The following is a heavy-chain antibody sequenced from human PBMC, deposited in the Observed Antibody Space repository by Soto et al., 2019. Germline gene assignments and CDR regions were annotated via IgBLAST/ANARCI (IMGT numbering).Heavy chain of an antibody. D-gene: IGHD3-22*01. J-gene: IGHJ6*02. V-gene: IGHV3-30*18. CDR2: ISYDGSNQ. CDR3: AKDNGFFSMVVPGKSFYYGMDV. Sequence: QVQLEESGGGVVQPGRSLRLSCVASGLTFSSYGIHWVRQAPGKGLEWVAVISYDGSNQYYVDSVKGRFTISRDTSKNTVYLQMNRLRAEDTAVYYCAKDNGFFSMVVPGKSFYYGMDVWGQGTTVTVSS. CDR1: GLTFSSYG.